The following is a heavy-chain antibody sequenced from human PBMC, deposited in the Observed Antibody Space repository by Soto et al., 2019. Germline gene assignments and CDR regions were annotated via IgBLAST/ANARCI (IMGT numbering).Heavy chain of an antibody. J-gene: IGHJ4*02. CDR1: GGSISSYY. CDR3: ARLRFGEPVDY. D-gene: IGHD3-10*01. Sequence: QVQLQESGPGLVKPSETLSLTCTVSGGSISSYYWSWIRQPPGKGLEWIGYIYYSGSTNYNPSLKSRVTISVDTSKNQFSLKLSSVTAADTAVYYCARLRFGEPVDYWGQGTLVTVSS. V-gene: IGHV4-59*08. CDR2: IYYSGST.